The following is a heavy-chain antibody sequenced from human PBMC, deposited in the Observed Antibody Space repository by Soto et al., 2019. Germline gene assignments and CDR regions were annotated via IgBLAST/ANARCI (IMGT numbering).Heavy chain of an antibody. V-gene: IGHV1-18*01. CDR3: ARETTLREDYDFWSGYYLNYYYYYGMDV. Sequence: GASVKVSCKASGYTFTSYGISWVRQAPGQGLEWMGWISAYNGNTNYAQKLQGRVTMTTDTSTSTAYMELRSLRSDDTAVYYCARETTLREDYDFWSGYYLNYYYYYGMDVWGQGTTVTVSS. J-gene: IGHJ6*02. CDR2: ISAYNGNT. D-gene: IGHD3-3*01. CDR1: GYTFTSYG.